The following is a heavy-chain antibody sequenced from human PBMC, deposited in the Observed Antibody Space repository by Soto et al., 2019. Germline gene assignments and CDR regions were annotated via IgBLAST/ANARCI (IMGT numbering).Heavy chain of an antibody. J-gene: IGHJ1*01. CDR3: ATTTWGSGYYYVYFQQ. D-gene: IGHD3-22*01. CDR2: FDPEDGET. CDR1: GYTLTELS. V-gene: IGHV1-24*01. Sequence: ASVKVSCKVSGYTLTELSMHWVRQAPGKGLEWMGGFDPEDGETIYAQKFQGRVTMTEDTSTDTAYMELSSLRSEDTAVYYCATTTWGSGYYYVYFQQWGQGTLVTVSS.